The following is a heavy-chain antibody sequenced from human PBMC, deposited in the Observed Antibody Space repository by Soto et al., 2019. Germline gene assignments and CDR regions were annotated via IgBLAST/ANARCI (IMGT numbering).Heavy chain of an antibody. V-gene: IGHV3-23*01. D-gene: IGHD6-6*01. CDR1: EGPFSDFA. Sequence: GGSLRLPCPSSEGPFSDFAMIWVRHAPGKGLEWVSTFTAAGGNTFYADSVKGRFTISRDNSKSTLYLHVNSLRADDTAIYYCAKMGGRNLPKLFQVWGQGKPVTVSS. J-gene: IGHJ6*02. CDR3: AKMGGRNLPKLFQV. CDR2: FTAAGGNT.